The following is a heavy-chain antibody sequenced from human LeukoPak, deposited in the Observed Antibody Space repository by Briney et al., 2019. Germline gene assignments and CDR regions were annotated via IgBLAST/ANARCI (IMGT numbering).Heavy chain of an antibody. CDR2: IGSGGGGI. CDR1: GFTFSTST. V-gene: IGHV3-23*01. CDR3: ARGGNSSWDY. D-gene: IGHD6-6*01. J-gene: IGHJ4*02. Sequence: GGSLRLSCAASGFTFSTSTMYWVRHPPGKRLEWVSLIGSGGGGIHYADSVKGRFTISRDNAKNSLYLQMNSLRVEDTAVYYCARGGNSSWDYWGQGALATVSS.